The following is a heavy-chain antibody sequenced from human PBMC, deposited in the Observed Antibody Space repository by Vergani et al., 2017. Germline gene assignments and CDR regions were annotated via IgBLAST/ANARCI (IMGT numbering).Heavy chain of an antibody. Sequence: EVQLLESGGGLVQPGGSLRLSCAASGFTFSSYAMSWVRQAPGKGLEWVSAISGSTYYADSVKGRFTISRDNSKNTLYLQMNSLRAEDTAVYYCARVGGYYYYYMDVWGKGTTVTVSS. CDR1: GFTFSSYA. CDR3: ARVGGYYYYYMDV. CDR2: ISGST. D-gene: IGHD1-26*01. J-gene: IGHJ6*03. V-gene: IGHV3-23*01.